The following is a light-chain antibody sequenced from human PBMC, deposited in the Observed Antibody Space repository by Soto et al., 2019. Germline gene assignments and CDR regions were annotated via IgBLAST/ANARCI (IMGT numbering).Light chain of an antibody. J-gene: IGKJ1*01. CDR2: GVS. CDR3: MQSVQAPWT. Sequence: EIVLTPTPLSLSVTPGQPASISCRSSQSLLYSDGKTYLYWYLQKAGQPPQLLIYGVSNRFSGVPDRFSGSGSGTDFTLKISRVEAEDVGVYYCMQSVQAPWTFGQGTKVEIK. V-gene: IGKV2D-29*01. CDR1: QSLLYSDGKTY.